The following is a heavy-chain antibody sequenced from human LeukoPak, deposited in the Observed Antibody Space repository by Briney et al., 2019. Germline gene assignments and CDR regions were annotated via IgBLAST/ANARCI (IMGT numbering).Heavy chain of an antibody. CDR3: ARGRCSGGSCYHNFDY. CDR2: IYHSGST. V-gene: IGHV4-38-2*02. D-gene: IGHD2-15*01. Sequence: PSETLSLTCTVSGYSISSGYYWGWIRQPPGKGLEWIGGIYHSGSTYYNPSLKSRVTISVDTSKNQFSLKLSSVTAADTAVYYCARGRCSGGSCYHNFDYWGQGTLVTVSS. J-gene: IGHJ4*02. CDR1: GYSISSGYY.